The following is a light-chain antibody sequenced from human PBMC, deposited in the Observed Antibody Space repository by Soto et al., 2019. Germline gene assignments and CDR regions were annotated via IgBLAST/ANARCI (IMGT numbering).Light chain of an antibody. CDR3: QHYSSSPPAIT. CDR1: QSVTSGY. CDR2: GAS. J-gene: IGKJ5*01. V-gene: IGKV3-20*01. Sequence: EIVLTQSPGTLSLFPGERATLSCRASQSVTSGYLAWYQQQPNQAPRLLIYGASYRATDIPDRFSGGGSGTDFTLTISRLEPEDFAVYYCQHYSSSPPAITFGQGTRLEIK.